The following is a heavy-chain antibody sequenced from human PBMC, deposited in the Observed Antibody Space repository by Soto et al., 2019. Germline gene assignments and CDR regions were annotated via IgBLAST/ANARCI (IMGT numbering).Heavy chain of an antibody. Sequence: QVQLVESGGGVVQPGRSLRLSCAASGFTFSSSAMHWVRQAPGKGLEWVAVISYDGSNKYYADSVKGRFTISRDNSKNTLYLKMNSLRAEDTAVYYCARHALYCSVGSCYQLGIDYWGQGTLVTVSS. CDR3: ARHALYCSVGSCYQLGIDY. D-gene: IGHD2-15*01. CDR2: ISYDGSNK. J-gene: IGHJ4*02. CDR1: GFTFSSSA. V-gene: IGHV3-30-3*01.